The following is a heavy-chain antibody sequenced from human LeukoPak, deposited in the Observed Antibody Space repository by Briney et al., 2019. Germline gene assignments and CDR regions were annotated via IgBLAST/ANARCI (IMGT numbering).Heavy chain of an antibody. Sequence: SETLSLTCAVYGGSFSGYYWSWIRQPPGKGLEWIGEIVHSGNTKYNPSLKSRVTISVDTSKNQFSLNLTSVTAADTAVYYCARFGSSTWYKRAFDIWGQETILTVAS. CDR2: IVHSGNT. D-gene: IGHD6-13*01. CDR3: ARFGSSTWYKRAFDI. J-gene: IGHJ3*02. V-gene: IGHV4-34*12. CDR1: GGSFSGYY.